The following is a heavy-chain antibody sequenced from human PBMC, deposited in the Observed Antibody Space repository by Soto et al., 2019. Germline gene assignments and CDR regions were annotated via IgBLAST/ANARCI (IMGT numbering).Heavy chain of an antibody. CDR2: ISYDGSDK. Sequence: PVGSLRLSCAASGFTFSNYAMHWVRQAPGKGLEWVAVISYDGSDKYNANSVKGRFTISRDNSKNTLYLQMNSLRAEDTAVYYCARDTGPNGYNYYYFGMDVWGQGTTVTVS. V-gene: IGHV3-30-3*01. J-gene: IGHJ6*02. D-gene: IGHD5-18*01. CDR3: ARDTGPNGYNYYYFGMDV. CDR1: GFTFSNYA.